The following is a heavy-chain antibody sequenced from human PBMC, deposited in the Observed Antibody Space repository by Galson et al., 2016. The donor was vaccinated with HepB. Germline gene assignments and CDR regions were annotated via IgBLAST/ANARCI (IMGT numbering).Heavy chain of an antibody. CDR3: VRYGSSHFMAF. D-gene: IGHD3-10*01. V-gene: IGHV1-18*04. Sequence: SVKVSCKASGYTFTSYGITWVRQAPGQGLEWMGWISVDTGRTGYGQKVQGRVTLTTDTSTSTAYMELTSLRPDDTAMYYCVRYGSSHFMAFWGQGTLITVSS. J-gene: IGHJ4*02. CDR1: GYTFTSYG. CDR2: ISVDTGRT.